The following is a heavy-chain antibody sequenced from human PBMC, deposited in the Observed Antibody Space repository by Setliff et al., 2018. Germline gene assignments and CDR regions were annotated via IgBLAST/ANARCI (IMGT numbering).Heavy chain of an antibody. D-gene: IGHD3-10*01. CDR3: VKLVPQAISSDP. J-gene: IGHJ5*02. V-gene: IGHV3-30*02. Sequence: GGSLRLSCAASGFTFSSYGMHWVRQAPGKGLEWVAVIWYDGGNKYHADSVKGRFTISRDNSKNTLYLQMNSLRPEDTAIYYCVKLVPQAISSDPWGQGTLVTVSS. CDR1: GFTFSSYG. CDR2: IWYDGGNK.